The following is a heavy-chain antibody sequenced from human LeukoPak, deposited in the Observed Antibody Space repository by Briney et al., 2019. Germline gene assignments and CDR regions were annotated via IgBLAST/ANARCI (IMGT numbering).Heavy chain of an antibody. J-gene: IGHJ4*02. Sequence: RGSLRLSCAASGFTFCNAWVSWGRQAPGKGLEWVGRIKREPVGGTTDYAAPMKGRFTISRDDSKNTLYLQLNSLKTEDTAVYYCTTDPHYYDSSGYFFPPLSWGQGTLVSVSS. CDR2: IKREPVGGTT. CDR1: GFTFCNAW. V-gene: IGHV3-15*01. CDR3: TTDPHYYDSSGYFFPPLS. D-gene: IGHD3-22*01.